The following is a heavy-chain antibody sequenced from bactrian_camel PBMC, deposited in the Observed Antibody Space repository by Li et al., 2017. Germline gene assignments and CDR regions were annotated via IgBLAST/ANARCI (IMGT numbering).Heavy chain of an antibody. J-gene: IGHJ7*01. V-gene: IGHV3S53*01. D-gene: IGHD3*01. CDR1: GYSVSACV. Sequence: HVQLVESGGDSVQAGESLRLSCAASGYSVSACVVAWYRQAPGNECELVSTIRSGGRTYYAGSVKGRFTISQDNAKNTVYLEMNSLKPEDTAVYYCAANGAYGMDYWGKGTQVTVS. CDR2: IRSGGRT.